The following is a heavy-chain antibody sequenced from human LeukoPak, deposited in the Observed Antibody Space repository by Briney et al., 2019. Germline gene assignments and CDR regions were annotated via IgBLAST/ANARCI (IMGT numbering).Heavy chain of an antibody. CDR2: FDPEDGET. CDR3: ATDSRVYSSGWSRALDY. Sequence: GASVKVSCKVSGYTHTELSMHWVRQAPGKGLEWMGGFDPEDGETIYAQKFQGRVTMTEDTSTDTAYMELSSLRSEDTAVYYCATDSRVYSSGWSRALDYWGQGTLVTVSS. CDR1: GYTHTELS. V-gene: IGHV1-24*01. J-gene: IGHJ4*02. D-gene: IGHD6-19*01.